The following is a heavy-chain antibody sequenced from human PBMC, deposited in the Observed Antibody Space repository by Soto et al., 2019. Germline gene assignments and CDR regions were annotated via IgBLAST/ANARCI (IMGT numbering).Heavy chain of an antibody. V-gene: IGHV3-7*05. D-gene: IGHD3-10*01. CDR3: AISLVRGTLPFYYYGVDV. CDR2: MNQDGSEK. CDR1: GFSFSSYW. J-gene: IGHJ6*02. Sequence: EVQLVESGGGLVQPGGSLRLSCAVSGFSFSSYWMSWVRRAPGKGLEWVANMNQDGSEKYYMDSVKGRFTISRDNAKNSLYLQMNSLRAEDTAMYYCAISLVRGTLPFYYYGVDVWGQGTTVTVSS.